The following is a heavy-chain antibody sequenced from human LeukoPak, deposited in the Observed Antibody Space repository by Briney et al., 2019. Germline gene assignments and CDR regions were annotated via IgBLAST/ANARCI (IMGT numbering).Heavy chain of an antibody. V-gene: IGHV3-13*01. CDR2: IGTAGDT. Sequence: GGSLRLSCAASGFTFSSYDMHWVRQATGKGLEWVSAIGTAGDTYYPGSVKGRFTISRENAKNSLYLQMNSLRAGDTAVYYCARVGQASDAFDIWGQGTMVTVPS. CDR3: ARVGQASDAFDI. CDR1: GFTFSSYD. J-gene: IGHJ3*02.